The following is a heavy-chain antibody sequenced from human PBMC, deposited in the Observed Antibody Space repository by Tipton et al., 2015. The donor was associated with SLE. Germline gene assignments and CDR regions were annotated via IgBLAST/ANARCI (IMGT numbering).Heavy chain of an antibody. CDR3: ARGTAEAYYDSSGLGYFDY. CDR1: GGSIRSYY. D-gene: IGHD3-22*01. V-gene: IGHV4-59*01. J-gene: IGHJ4*02. Sequence: TLSLTCTVSGGSIRSYYWSWIRQPPGKGLEWIGYIYYSGSTNYNPSLKSRVTISVDTSKNQFSLKLSSVTAADTAVYYCARGTAEAYYDSSGLGYFDYWGQGTLVTVSS. CDR2: IYYSGST.